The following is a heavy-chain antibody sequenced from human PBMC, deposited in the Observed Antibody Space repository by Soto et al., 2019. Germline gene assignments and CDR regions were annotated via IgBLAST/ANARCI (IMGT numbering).Heavy chain of an antibody. CDR1: GYSFTSYW. D-gene: IGHD2-2*01. CDR2: IDPSDSYT. Sequence: GESLKISCKGSGYSFTSYWISWVRQMPGKGLEWMGRIDPSDSYTNYSPSFQGHVTISADKSISTAYLQWSSLKASDTAMYYCARRYCSSTSCPDYYYGMDVWGQGTTVTVS. V-gene: IGHV5-10-1*01. J-gene: IGHJ6*02. CDR3: ARRYCSSTSCPDYYYGMDV.